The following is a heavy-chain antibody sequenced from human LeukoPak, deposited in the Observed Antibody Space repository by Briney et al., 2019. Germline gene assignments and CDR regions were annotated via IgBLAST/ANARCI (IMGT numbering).Heavy chain of an antibody. CDR1: GGSISNYY. V-gene: IGHV4-59*01. D-gene: IGHD3-22*01. J-gene: IGHJ4*02. CDR2: IYYSGST. Sequence: PSETLSLTCTVSGGSISNYYWSWIQQPPGKGLEWIGYIYYSGSTNFNPSLKSRVTISVDTSKNQFSLNLISVTAADTAVYYCARVGDTSGYYYYFDYWGQGTLVTVSS. CDR3: ARVGDTSGYYYYFDY.